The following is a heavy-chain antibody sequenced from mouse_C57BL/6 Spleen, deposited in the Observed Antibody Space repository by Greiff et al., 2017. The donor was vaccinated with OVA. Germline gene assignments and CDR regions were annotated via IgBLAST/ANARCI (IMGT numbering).Heavy chain of an antibody. CDR3: ARDLITTVVATDY. D-gene: IGHD1-1*01. J-gene: IGHJ2*01. Sequence: VKLMEPGAELVKPGASVKLSCKASGYTFTSYWMHWVKQRPGQGLEWIGMIHPNSGSTNYNEKFKSKATLTVDKSSSTAYMQLSSLTSEDSAVYYCARDLITTVVATDYWGQGTTLTVSS. CDR1: GYTFTSYW. V-gene: IGHV1-64*01. CDR2: IHPNSGST.